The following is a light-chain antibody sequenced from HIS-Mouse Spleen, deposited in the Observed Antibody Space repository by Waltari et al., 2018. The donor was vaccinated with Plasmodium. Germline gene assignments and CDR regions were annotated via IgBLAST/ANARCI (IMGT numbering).Light chain of an antibody. CDR1: KSVLYSSNNKNY. J-gene: IGKJ3*01. CDR3: QQYYSTPRGFT. Sequence: DIVMTQSPDSLAVSLGERATINCKSSKSVLYSSNNKNYLAWYQQKPGQPPKLLIYWASTRESGVPDRFSGSGSGTDFTLTISSLQAEDVAVYYCQQYYSTPRGFTFGPGTKVDIK. CDR2: WAS. V-gene: IGKV4-1*01.